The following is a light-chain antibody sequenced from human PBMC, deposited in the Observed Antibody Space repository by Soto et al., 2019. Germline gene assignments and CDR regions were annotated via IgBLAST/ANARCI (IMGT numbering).Light chain of an antibody. V-gene: IGLV8-61*01. CDR3: VLYMGSGISV. J-gene: IGLJ3*02. CDR1: SGSVSTSYY. CDR2: STN. Sequence: QIVVTQEPSFSVSPGRTVTLTCGLSSGSVSTSYYPSWYQQTPGQAPRTLIYSTNTRSSGVPDRFSGSILGNKAALTITGAQADDESDYYCVLYMGSGISVFGGGTKLTVL.